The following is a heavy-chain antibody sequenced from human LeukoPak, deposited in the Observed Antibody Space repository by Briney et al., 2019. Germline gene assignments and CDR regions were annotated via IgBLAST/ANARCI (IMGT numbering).Heavy chain of an antibody. CDR3: ARSGYSYGFSAFDI. CDR1: GFTFNNYG. Sequence: GGSLRLSCAASGFTFNNYGMHWVRQAPGKGLEWVAFVRYDSSNKYYADSVKGRFTVSRDNSKNMLYLQMNSLRAEDTAVYYCARSGYSYGFSAFDIWGQGTMVTVSS. D-gene: IGHD5-18*01. J-gene: IGHJ3*02. CDR2: VRYDSSNK. V-gene: IGHV3-30*02.